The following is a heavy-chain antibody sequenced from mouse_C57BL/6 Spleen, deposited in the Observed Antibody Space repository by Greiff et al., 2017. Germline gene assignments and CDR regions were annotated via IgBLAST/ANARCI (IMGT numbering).Heavy chain of an antibody. V-gene: IGHV5-4*01. CDR1: GFTFSSYA. J-gene: IGHJ2*01. Sequence: EVQGVESGGGLVKPGGSLKLSCAASGFTFSSYAMSWVRQTPEKRLEWVATISDGGSYTYYPDNVKGRFTISRDNAKNNLYLQMSHLKSEDTAMYYCARETNFLDYWGQGTTLTVSS. CDR3: ARETNFLDY. CDR2: ISDGGSYT. D-gene: IGHD2-13*01.